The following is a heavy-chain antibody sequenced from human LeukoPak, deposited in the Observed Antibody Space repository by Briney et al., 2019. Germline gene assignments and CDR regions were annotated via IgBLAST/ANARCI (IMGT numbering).Heavy chain of an antibody. J-gene: IGHJ4*02. CDR2: IGGSSTII. Sequence: GGSLRLSCAASGFTFSSYWMNLVRQAPGKGLEWVAYIGGSSTIIYYADSVKCRFTFSRDNAKSSLYLQMNSLRAEDTALYYCARDFLEDTQWGQGTLVTVSS. CDR3: ARDFLEDTQ. D-gene: IGHD2-2*02. V-gene: IGHV3-48*01. CDR1: GFTFSSYW.